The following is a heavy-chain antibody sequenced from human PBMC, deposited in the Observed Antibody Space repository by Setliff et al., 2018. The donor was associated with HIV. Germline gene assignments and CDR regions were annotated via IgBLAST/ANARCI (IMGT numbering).Heavy chain of an antibody. CDR1: GYSLSSGYY. J-gene: IGHJ4*02. CDR3: ARQGRALQTPRVGLEY. CDR2: VFYRGST. D-gene: IGHD1-1*01. V-gene: IGHV4-38-2*01. Sequence: SETLSLTCPVSGYSLSSGYYWAWIRQPPGKGLEWIGSVFYRGSTYYNPSLKSRLTMSIDTSNNHFSLKLSSVTAADTAVYYCARQGRALQTPRVGLEYWGQGMLVTVSS.